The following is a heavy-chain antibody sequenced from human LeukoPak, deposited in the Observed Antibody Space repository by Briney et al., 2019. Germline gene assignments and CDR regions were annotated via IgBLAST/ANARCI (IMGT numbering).Heavy chain of an antibody. CDR1: GFTVGSNY. CDR2: MYSVSTT. Sequence: GGSLRLSCAASGFTVGSNYVSWVRQAPGEGLEWVSVMYSVSTTHHADSVQGRFIVSRDISKNKLYLQVNSLRAEDTAVYYCARDRTGLGAFDIWGQGTMVTVSS. D-gene: IGHD7-27*01. CDR3: ARDRTGLGAFDI. V-gene: IGHV3-66*01. J-gene: IGHJ3*02.